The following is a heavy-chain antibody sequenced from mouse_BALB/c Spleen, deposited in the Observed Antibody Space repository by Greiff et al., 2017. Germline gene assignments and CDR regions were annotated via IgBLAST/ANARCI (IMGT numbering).Heavy chain of an antibody. J-gene: IGHJ4*01. D-gene: IGHD2-14*01. V-gene: IGHV1-69*02. CDR3: ARSWRYDVGYYAMDY. CDR1: GYTFTSYW. Sequence: VQLQQPGAELVRPGASVKLSCKASGYTFTSYWINWVKQRPGQGLEWIGNIYPSDSYTNYNQKFKGKATFTVDTSSSTAYMQFNSLTSEDSAVYYCARSWRYDVGYYAMDYWGQGTSVTVSS. CDR2: IYPSDSYT.